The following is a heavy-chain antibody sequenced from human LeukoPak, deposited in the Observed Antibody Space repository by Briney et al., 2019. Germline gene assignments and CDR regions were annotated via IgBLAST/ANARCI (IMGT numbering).Heavy chain of an antibody. J-gene: IGHJ4*02. V-gene: IGHV3-48*04. CDR3: ARPLGLGYCSGGSCYTDY. CDR1: GFTFSSYS. Sequence: GGSLRLSCAASGFTFSSYSMNLVRQAPGKGLGWGSCISSSSSTIYYADSVEGRFTISRDNAKNSLYLQMNSLRAEDTAVYYCARPLGLGYCSGGSCYTDYWGQGTLVTVSS. CDR2: ISSSSSTI. D-gene: IGHD2-15*01.